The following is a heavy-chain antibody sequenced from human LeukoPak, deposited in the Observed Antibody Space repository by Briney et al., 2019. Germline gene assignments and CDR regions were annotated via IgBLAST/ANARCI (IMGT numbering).Heavy chain of an antibody. V-gene: IGHV4-39*07. CDR3: ARVRFEAFDY. CDR2: IYYSGST. CDR1: GGSISSNNYY. J-gene: IGHJ4*02. Sequence: SETLSLTCTVSGGSISSNNYYWGWIRQPPGKGLEWIGSIYYSGSTYYNPSLKSRVTLSVDTSKNQFSLKLSSVTAADTAVYYCARVRFEAFDYWGQGTLVTVSS.